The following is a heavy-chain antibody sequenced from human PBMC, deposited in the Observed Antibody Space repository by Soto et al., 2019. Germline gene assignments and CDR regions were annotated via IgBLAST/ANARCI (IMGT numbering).Heavy chain of an antibody. CDR3: AKKGGGDYVLGY. CDR2: IYWDDSK. Sequence: QITLKESGPTLVKPTQTLTMTCTFSGFSLSANGVGVGWIRQPPGKALEWLALIYWDDSKEYSPSLKSRLTIPKDASRNEVVIPMTNRDPVDTATYYCAKKGGGDYVLGYWGQGTLVTVSS. CDR1: GFSLSANGVG. D-gene: IGHD4-17*01. J-gene: IGHJ4*02. V-gene: IGHV2-5*02.